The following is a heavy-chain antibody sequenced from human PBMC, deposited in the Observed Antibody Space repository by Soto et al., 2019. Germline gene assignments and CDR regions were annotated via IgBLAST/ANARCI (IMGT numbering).Heavy chain of an antibody. Sequence: EVQLAESGGGLVQPGGSLRLSCVASGFTFSRHYMTWVRQAPGKGLESVAKIKPDGSECYYVDSVRGRFTFSRDNAKNSLSLQINSLRDEDTAVYYCAIEEWWRVEFWGQGTLVTVSS. CDR2: IKPDGSEC. J-gene: IGHJ4*02. CDR1: GFTFSRHY. V-gene: IGHV3-7*01. CDR3: AIEEWWRVEF. D-gene: IGHD2-15*01.